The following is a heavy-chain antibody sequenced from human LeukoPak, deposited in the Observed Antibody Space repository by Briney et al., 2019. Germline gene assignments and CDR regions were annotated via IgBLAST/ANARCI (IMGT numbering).Heavy chain of an antibody. CDR3: AREDYGNGFNWFDP. D-gene: IGHD4-17*01. CDR1: GGSMSGYY. V-gene: IGHV4-4*07. CDR2: IYTNGRT. J-gene: IGHJ5*02. Sequence: SETLSLTCTVSGGSMSGYYWSWIRQPAGRGLEWIGRIYTNGRTHCNPSLNSRVTISVDKSNHQFSLKLYSMTAADTAVYYCAREDYGNGFNWFDPWGQGTLVTVSS.